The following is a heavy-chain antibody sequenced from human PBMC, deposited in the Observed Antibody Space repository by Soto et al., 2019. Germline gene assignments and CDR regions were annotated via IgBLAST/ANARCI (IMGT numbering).Heavy chain of an antibody. V-gene: IGHV3-7*05. D-gene: IGHD6-13*01. Sequence: GGSLRLSCAASGFTFSSYWMSWVRQAPGKGLEWVANIKQDGSEKYYVDSVKGRFTISRDNAKNSLYLQMNSLRAEDTAVYYCARELFGSSWYSVLAYFDYWGQGTLVTVSS. CDR2: IKQDGSEK. J-gene: IGHJ4*02. CDR3: ARELFGSSWYSVLAYFDY. CDR1: GFTFSSYW.